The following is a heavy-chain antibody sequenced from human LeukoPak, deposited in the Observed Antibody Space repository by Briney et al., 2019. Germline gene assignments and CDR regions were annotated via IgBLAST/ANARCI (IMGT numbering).Heavy chain of an antibody. CDR1: GFTVSSNY. CDR3: ARPASSDFWSGLNWFDP. CDR2: IYSGGST. D-gene: IGHD3-3*01. V-gene: IGHV3-66*04. J-gene: IGHJ5*02. Sequence: GGSLRLSCAASGFTVSSNYMSWVRQAPGKGLEWVSVIYSGGSTYYADSVKGRFTISRDNSKNTLYLQMNSLRAEDTAVYYCARPASSDFWSGLNWFDPWGQGTLVTVSS.